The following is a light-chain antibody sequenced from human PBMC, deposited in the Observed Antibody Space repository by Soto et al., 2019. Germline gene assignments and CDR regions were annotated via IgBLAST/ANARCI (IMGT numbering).Light chain of an antibody. CDR3: ATWDDSLSGVG. J-gene: IGLJ2*01. CDR2: SIN. Sequence: QSVLTQPPSASGTPGQRVSISCSGSSSNIGTNYVYWYQKLPGAAPKLLIYSINERPSGVPDRFSGSKSGTSASLAISGLRSEDEADYYCATWDDSLSGVGFGGGTKLTVL. V-gene: IGLV1-47*02. CDR1: SSNIGTNY.